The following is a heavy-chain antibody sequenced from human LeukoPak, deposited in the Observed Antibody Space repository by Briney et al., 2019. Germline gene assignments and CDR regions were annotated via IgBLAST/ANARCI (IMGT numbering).Heavy chain of an antibody. CDR3: ARPYCGGDCYSDAFDI. V-gene: IGHV5-51*01. J-gene: IGHJ3*02. D-gene: IGHD2-21*02. Sequence: GESLKISCKGSGYSFTSYWIGWVRQMPGKGLEWMGIIYPGDSDTRYSPSFQGQVTISADKSISTAYLQWSSLKASDTAMYYCARPYCGGDCYSDAFDIWGPGTMVTVSS. CDR2: IYPGDSDT. CDR1: GYSFTSYW.